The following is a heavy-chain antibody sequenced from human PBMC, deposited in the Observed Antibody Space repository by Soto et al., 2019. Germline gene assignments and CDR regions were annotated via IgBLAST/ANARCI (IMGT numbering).Heavy chain of an antibody. D-gene: IGHD3-10*01. V-gene: IGHV3-30*18. CDR1: GFTFSSYG. J-gene: IGHJ4*02. CDR3: ANVRHYYGSGSLDY. CDR2: ISYDGSNK. Sequence: QVQLVESGGGVVQPGRSLRLSCAASGFTFSSYGMHWVRQAPGKGLEWVAVISYDGSNKYYADSVKGRFTISRDNSKNTLYLQMNSLRAEDTAVYYCANVRHYYGSGSLDYWGQGTLVTVSS.